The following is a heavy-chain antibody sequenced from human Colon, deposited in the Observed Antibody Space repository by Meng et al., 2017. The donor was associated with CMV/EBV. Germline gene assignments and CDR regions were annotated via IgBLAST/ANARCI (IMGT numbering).Heavy chain of an antibody. Sequence: SETLSLTCTASGAPLSGYYWSWIRLPPRKGLEWIGIVYYNGNTNNNPSLKSRVALSVDPSKNQFTLKLTSVTPADTAVYFCARGSGQYTGHDWYFDLWGRGTLVTVSS. CDR2: VYYNGNT. CDR3: ARGSGQYTGHDWYFDL. V-gene: IGHV4-59*01. D-gene: IGHD3-3*01. CDR1: GAPLSGYY. J-gene: IGHJ2*01.